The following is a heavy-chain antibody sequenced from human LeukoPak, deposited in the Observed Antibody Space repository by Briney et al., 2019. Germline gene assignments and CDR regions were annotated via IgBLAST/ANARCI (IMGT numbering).Heavy chain of an antibody. CDR1: GYTFTGYY. D-gene: IGHD3-3*01. V-gene: IGHV1-2*02. CDR2: INPNSGGT. J-gene: IGHJ4*02. Sequence: ASVKVSCKASGYTFTGYYMHWVRQAPGQGLEWMGWINPNSGGTNYAQKFQGRVTMTRDTSISTAYMELSRLRSDDTAVYYCARDWERIFGVVIPDYFDYWGQGTLVTVSS. CDR3: ARDWERIFGVVIPDYFDY.